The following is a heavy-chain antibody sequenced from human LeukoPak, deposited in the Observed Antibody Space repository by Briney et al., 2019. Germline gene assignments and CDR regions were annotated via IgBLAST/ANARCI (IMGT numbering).Heavy chain of an antibody. D-gene: IGHD5-18*01. CDR1: GGSISSSNW. V-gene: IGHV4-4*02. CDR3: ARVRGYSYGSYNWFDP. J-gene: IGHJ5*02. Sequence: SGTLSLTCAVSGGSISSSNWWSWVRQPPGKGLEWIGEIYHSGSTNYNPSLKSRVTISVDKSKNQFSLKLSSVTAADTAVHYCARVRGYSYGSYNWFDPWGQGTLVTVSS. CDR2: IYHSGST.